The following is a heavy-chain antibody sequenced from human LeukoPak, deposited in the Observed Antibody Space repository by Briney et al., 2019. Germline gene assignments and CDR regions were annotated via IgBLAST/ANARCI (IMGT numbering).Heavy chain of an antibody. V-gene: IGHV1-69*04. J-gene: IGHJ5*02. D-gene: IGHD6-13*01. CDR3: ARGGYSSSWLSGINWFDP. CDR2: IIPIFGIA. Sequence: SVKVSCKASGGTFSSYAISWVRQAPGQGLEWMGRIIPIFGIANYAQKFQGRVTITADKSTSTAYMELSSLRSEDTAVYYCARGGYSSSWLSGINWFDPWGQGTLVTVSS. CDR1: GGTFSSYA.